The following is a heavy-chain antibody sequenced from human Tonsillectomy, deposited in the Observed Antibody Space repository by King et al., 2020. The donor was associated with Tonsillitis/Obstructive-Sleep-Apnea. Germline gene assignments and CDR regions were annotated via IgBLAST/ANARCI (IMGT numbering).Heavy chain of an antibody. J-gene: IGHJ4*02. Sequence: ITLKESGPTLVKPTQTLTLTCTFSGFSLNTRGVSVGWIRQPPGQALEWLALIYWDDDKRYSPSLKSRLTITKDTSKNQVVLTMTNMDPVDTATYYCARLYDSSGYLAWNYWGQGTLVTVSS. CDR2: IYWDDDK. V-gene: IGHV2-5*02. D-gene: IGHD3-22*01. CDR3: ARLYDSSGYLAWNY. CDR1: GFSLNTRGVS.